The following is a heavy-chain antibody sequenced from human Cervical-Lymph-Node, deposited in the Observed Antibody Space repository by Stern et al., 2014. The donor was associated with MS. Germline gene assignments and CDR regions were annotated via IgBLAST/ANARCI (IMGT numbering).Heavy chain of an antibody. CDR3: ARGLLGSENAFDI. D-gene: IGHD2-15*01. J-gene: IGHJ3*02. CDR2: VRAYHDNP. V-gene: IGHV1-18*01. CDR1: GYTFTSDG. Sequence: VKLVESGAEVMKPTASVKVSCKASGYTFTSDGISWVRQGHGQGLAWMGWVRAYHDNPNYSQKLQGRIPMTTDTSPSTGYMELRSLRSEDTAVYYCARGLLGSENAFDIWGQGTMVTVSS.